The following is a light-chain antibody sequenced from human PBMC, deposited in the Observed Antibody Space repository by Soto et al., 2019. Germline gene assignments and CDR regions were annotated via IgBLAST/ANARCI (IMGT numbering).Light chain of an antibody. Sequence: QSALLQPRSVSGSPGQSVTLSCTGTTRDVGGYKFVSWYRQHPGKAPKLILYDVNERPSGVPDRFSGSKSDNTASLTISGLQAEDEAVYFCCSYTDIYTYVFGTGTKLTVL. CDR1: TRDVGGYKF. CDR3: CSYTDIYTYV. CDR2: DVN. J-gene: IGLJ1*01. V-gene: IGLV2-11*01.